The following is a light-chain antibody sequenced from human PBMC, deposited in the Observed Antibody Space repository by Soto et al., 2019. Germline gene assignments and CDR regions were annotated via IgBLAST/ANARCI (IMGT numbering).Light chain of an antibody. CDR3: CSYAGIGSLV. CDR1: SSDVGSYNL. CDR2: EGS. Sequence: QSALTQHASVSGSPGQSITISCTGTSSDVGSYNLVSWYQQHPGKAPKLMIYEGSKRPSGVSNRFSGSKSGNTASLTISGLQAEYEADYYCCSYAGIGSLVFVGGTKLTVL. J-gene: IGLJ2*01. V-gene: IGLV2-23*01.